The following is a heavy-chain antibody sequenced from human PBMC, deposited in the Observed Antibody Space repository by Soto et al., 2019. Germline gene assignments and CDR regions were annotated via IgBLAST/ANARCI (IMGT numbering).Heavy chain of an antibody. CDR2: IYYRGDA. Sequence: PSETLSLTCSVSDDSINSDKYYWGWIRQPPGKGLEWIGSIYYRGDAYYNPSLKSRVTISIDKSNNQFSLNLSSVTAADTAVYYCARHFSIGGISHWRWFDPWGQGTLVTVSS. V-gene: IGHV4-39*01. J-gene: IGHJ5*02. D-gene: IGHD2-15*01. CDR3: ARHFSIGGISHWRWFDP. CDR1: DDSINSDKYY.